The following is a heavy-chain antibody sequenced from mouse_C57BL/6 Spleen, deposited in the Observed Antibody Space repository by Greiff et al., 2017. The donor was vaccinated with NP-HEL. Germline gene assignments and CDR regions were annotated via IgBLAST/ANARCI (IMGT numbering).Heavy chain of an antibody. J-gene: IGHJ4*01. Sequence: VKLQESGPGLVAPSQSLSITCTVSGFSLTSYGVHWVRQPPGKGLEWLVVIWSDGSTTYNSALKSRLSISKDNSKSQVFLKMNSLQTDDTAMYYCARHGRAQATEAMDYWGQGTSVTVSS. D-gene: IGHD3-2*02. CDR1: GFSLTSYG. CDR3: ARHGRAQATEAMDY. CDR2: IWSDGST. V-gene: IGHV2-6-1*01.